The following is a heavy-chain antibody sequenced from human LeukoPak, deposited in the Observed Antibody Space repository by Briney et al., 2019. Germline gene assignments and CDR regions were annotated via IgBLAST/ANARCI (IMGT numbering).Heavy chain of an antibody. CDR2: IYSSGST. V-gene: IGHV4-39*01. CDR1: GGSISSSYYY. CDR3: ASLYSSSWY. D-gene: IGHD6-13*01. Sequence: SETLSLTCTVSGGSISSSYYYWGWIRQPPGKGLEWIGSIYSSGSTYYNPSLKSRVTISVDTSKNQFSLKLSSVTAADTAVYYCASLYSSSWYWGQGTLVTVSS. J-gene: IGHJ4*02.